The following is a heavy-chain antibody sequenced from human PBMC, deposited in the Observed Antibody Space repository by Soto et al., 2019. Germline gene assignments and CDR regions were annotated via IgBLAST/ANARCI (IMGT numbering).Heavy chain of an antibody. V-gene: IGHV3-23*01. D-gene: IGHD5-12*01. CDR1: GFTFSSYA. Sequence: PGGSLRLSCAASGFTFSSYAMSWVRQAPGKGLEWVSAISGSGGSTYYADSVKGRFTISRGNSKNTLYLQMNSLRAEDTAVYYCAKDNSGRSYYYGMDVWGQGTTVTVSS. J-gene: IGHJ6*02. CDR3: AKDNSGRSYYYGMDV. CDR2: ISGSGGST.